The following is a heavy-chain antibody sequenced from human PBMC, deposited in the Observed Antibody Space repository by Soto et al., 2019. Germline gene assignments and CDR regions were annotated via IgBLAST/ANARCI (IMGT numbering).Heavy chain of an antibody. CDR3: ARHPVRGSYYYYGMDV. D-gene: IGHD3-10*01. J-gene: IGHJ6*02. CDR2: IYPGDSDT. CDR1: GYSFTSYW. Sequence: GESLKISCKGSGYSFTSYWIGWVRQMPGKGLEWMGIIYPGDSDTRYSPSFQGQVTISADKSISTAYLQWSSLKASDTAMYYCARHPVRGSYYYYGMDVWGQGTTVTVSS. V-gene: IGHV5-51*01.